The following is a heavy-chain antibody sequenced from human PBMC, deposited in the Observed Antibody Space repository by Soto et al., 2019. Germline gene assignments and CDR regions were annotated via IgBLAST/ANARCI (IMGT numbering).Heavy chain of an antibody. CDR1: GGTFYTYA. J-gene: IGHJ4*02. D-gene: IGHD3-10*01. CDR2: ITPMIGTT. CDR3: ARDVSVMTSVFGF. V-gene: IGHV1-69*01. Sequence: QVHLVQSGAEVKRPGSSVRVSCRASGGTFYTYAFTWVRQAPGQGLEWMGGITPMIGTTKYAQKFHGRVTFSADASASTAYMELSNLRSDNTSVYYCARDVSVMTSVFGFWGQGTLITVSS.